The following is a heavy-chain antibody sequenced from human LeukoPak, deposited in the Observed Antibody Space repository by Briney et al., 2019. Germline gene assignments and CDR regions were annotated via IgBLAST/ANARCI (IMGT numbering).Heavy chain of an antibody. D-gene: IGHD3-22*01. CDR1: GGSISSSSYY. CDR3: AREIPGGYYDSSGYPHWFDP. V-gene: IGHV4-39*07. Sequence: SETLSLTCTVSGGSISSSSYYWGWIRQPPGKGLEWIGSIYYSGSTYYNPSLKSRVSISVDTSKNQFSLKLSSVTAADTAVYYCAREIPGGYYDSSGYPHWFDPWGQGTLVTVSS. J-gene: IGHJ5*02. CDR2: IYYSGST.